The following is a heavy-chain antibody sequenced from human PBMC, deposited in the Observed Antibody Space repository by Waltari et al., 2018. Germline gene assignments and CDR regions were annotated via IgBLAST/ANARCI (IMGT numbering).Heavy chain of an antibody. D-gene: IGHD3-10*01. CDR2: IDHRGNT. J-gene: IGHJ5*02. CDR1: GGSMSNYY. CDR3: ARGWRSPLSP. V-gene: IGHV4-59*08. Sequence: QVQLQESGPGLVKPSETLYLTCSVSGGSMSNYYWSWIRQPPGKGLEWIGSIDHRGNTHYNPSLKSRFTISIDTSKNQFSLKLISVTAADTAVYYCARGWRSPLSPWGQGMLVTVSS.